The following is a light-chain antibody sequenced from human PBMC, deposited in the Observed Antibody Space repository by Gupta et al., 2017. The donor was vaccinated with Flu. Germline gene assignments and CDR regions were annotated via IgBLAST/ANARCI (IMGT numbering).Light chain of an antibody. V-gene: IGLV3-21*02. CDR2: DNN. J-gene: IGLJ2*01. Sequence: SYVLTQPPSVSVAPGQTARITCGGNNIGSKSVHWYQQKPGQAPVLVVYDNNDRPSGIPERFSGSNSGNTATLTISRVEAGGEADDYCQVWDSSSDHPVFGGGTKLTVL. CDR1: NIGSKS. CDR3: QVWDSSSDHPV.